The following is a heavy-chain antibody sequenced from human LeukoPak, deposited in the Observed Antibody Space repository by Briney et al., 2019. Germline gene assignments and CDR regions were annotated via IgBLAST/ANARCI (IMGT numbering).Heavy chain of an antibody. CDR3: AIPPGYCGNDCSFDR. J-gene: IGHJ4*02. CDR1: GYSFSNYW. D-gene: IGHD2-21*02. CDR2: IYPGDYET. Sequence: GESLKISCEGSGYSFSNYWIGWVRQIPGKGLEWMGIIYPGDYETRYSPSFQGLVTISVDKSISTAYLQWSSLKASDTAMYYCAIPPGYCGNDCSFDRWGQGTLVTVSS. V-gene: IGHV5-51*01.